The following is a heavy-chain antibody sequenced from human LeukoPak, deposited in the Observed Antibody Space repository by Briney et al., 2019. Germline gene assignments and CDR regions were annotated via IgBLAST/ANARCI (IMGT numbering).Heavy chain of an antibody. J-gene: IGHJ3*02. Sequence: GGSLRLSCAASGFTFSNAWMSWVRQAPGKGLEWVGHIKSKTDGGTTDYAAPVKGRFTISRDDSKNMLYLQMNSLTAEDTAVYYCAGRWTADFDIRGQGTLVTVSS. V-gene: IGHV3-15*05. CDR3: AGRWTADFDI. CDR1: GFTFSNAW. D-gene: IGHD2-2*01. CDR2: IKSKTDGGTT.